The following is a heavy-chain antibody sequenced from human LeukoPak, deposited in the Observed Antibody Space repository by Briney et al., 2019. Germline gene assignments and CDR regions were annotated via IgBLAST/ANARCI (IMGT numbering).Heavy chain of an antibody. CDR3: ARSVVTSPRTYGSGSRYWYFDL. CDR1: GGTFSSYA. CDR2: IIPIFGTA. D-gene: IGHD3-10*01. J-gene: IGHJ2*01. V-gene: IGHV1-69*05. Sequence: ASVKVSCKASGGTFSSYAISWVRQAPGQGLEWMGGIIPIFGTANYAQKFQGRVTITTDESTSTAYMELSSLRSEDTAMYYCARSVVTSPRTYGSGSRYWYFDLWGRGTLVTVSS.